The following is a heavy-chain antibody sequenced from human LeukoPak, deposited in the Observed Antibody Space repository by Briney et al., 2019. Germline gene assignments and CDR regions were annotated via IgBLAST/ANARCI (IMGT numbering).Heavy chain of an antibody. CDR3: ARLRGRRYRYDSSGYRTTYFDY. V-gene: IGHV4-34*01. D-gene: IGHD3-22*01. CDR1: GGSFSGYY. J-gene: IGHJ4*02. Sequence: SETLSLTCAVYGGSFSGYYWSWIRQPPGKGLEWIGEINHSGSTNYNPSLKSRVTISVDTSKNQFSLKLSSVTAADTAVYYCARLRGRRYRYDSSGYRTTYFDYWGQGTLVTVSS. CDR2: INHSGST.